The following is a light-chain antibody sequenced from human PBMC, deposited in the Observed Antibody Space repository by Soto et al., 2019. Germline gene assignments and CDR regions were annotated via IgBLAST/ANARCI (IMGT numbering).Light chain of an antibody. J-gene: IGKJ1*01. CDR1: QSVSTY. CDR2: DAS. Sequence: LVLTQSPATLSLSPGERATLSCRASQSVSTYLAWYQYKPGQAPRLLIYDASNRATGIPARFGGSGSGTDFTLTISSREPEDFAVYYCQQRSDWTFGQGTKVEIK. V-gene: IGKV3-11*01. CDR3: QQRSDWT.